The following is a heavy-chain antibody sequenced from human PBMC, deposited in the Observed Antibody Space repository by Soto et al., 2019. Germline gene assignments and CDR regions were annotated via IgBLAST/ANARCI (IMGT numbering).Heavy chain of an antibody. CDR2: MNVGTGGT. J-gene: IGHJ4*02. D-gene: IGHD5-18*01. Sequence: QVQLVQSGAEVKKPGASVRVSCEASGYRFTTHYIHWVRQAPGQGLEWMGRMNVGTGGTTYAHKFQGRVTMTRDTSIRTAYLEVSSVKSDDPAMYYCARDGNFALRGYSFGFDFWGQGTLFTVSS. CDR3: ARDGNFALRGYSFGFDF. CDR1: GYRFTTHY. V-gene: IGHV1-2*06.